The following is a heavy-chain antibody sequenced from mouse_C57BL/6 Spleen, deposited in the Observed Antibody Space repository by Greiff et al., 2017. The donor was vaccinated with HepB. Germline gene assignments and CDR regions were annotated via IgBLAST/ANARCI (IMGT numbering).Heavy chain of an antibody. Sequence: EVQLVESGPELVKPGASVKMSCKASGYTFTDYNMHWVKQSHGKSLEWIGYINPNNGGTSYNQKFKGKATLTVNKSSSTAYMELRSLTSEDSAVYYCARSLWLLYWYFDVWGTGTTVTVSS. CDR3: ARSLWLLYWYFDV. D-gene: IGHD2-2*01. V-gene: IGHV1-22*01. J-gene: IGHJ1*03. CDR2: INPNNGGT. CDR1: GYTFTDYN.